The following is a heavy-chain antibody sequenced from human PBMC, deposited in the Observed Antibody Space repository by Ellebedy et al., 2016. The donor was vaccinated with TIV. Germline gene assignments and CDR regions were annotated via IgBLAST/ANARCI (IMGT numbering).Heavy chain of an antibody. CDR1: GFTFSSYA. V-gene: IGHV3-21*01. J-gene: IGHJ3*02. Sequence: GGSLRLXXGASGFTFSSYAMSWVRQAPGKGLEWVSCISPSHTYVPYADSVKGRFTISRDNAKNSLYLQMNSLRAEDTALYYCARGYDAFDIWGQGTMVTVSS. CDR3: ARGYDAFDI. D-gene: IGHD5-18*01. CDR2: ISPSHTYV.